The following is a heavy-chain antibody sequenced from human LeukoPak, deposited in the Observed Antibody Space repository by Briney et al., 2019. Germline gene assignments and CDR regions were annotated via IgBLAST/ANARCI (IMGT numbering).Heavy chain of an antibody. CDR2: ISSSSSTI. Sequence: GGSLRLSCAASGFTFSSYSMNWVRQAPGKGLEWVSYISSSSSTIYYADSVKGRFTISRDNAKNSLYLQMNSLRAEDTAVYYCASRGVPRKNWFDPWGREPWSPSPQ. D-gene: IGHD5-24*01. CDR1: GFTFSSYS. V-gene: IGHV3-48*01. J-gene: IGHJ5*02. CDR3: ASRGVPRKNWFDP.